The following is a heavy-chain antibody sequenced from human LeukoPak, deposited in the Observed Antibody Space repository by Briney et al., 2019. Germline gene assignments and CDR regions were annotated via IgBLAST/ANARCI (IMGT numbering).Heavy chain of an antibody. D-gene: IGHD5-24*01. V-gene: IGHV1-2*02. Sequence: ASVKVSCKASGYTFTGYYMHWVRQAPGQGLEWMGWINPNSGGTNYAQKFQGRVTMTRDTSISTAYMELSRLRSGDTAVYYCARISLEMATALTYYFDYWGQGTLVTVSS. CDR1: GYTFTGYY. J-gene: IGHJ4*02. CDR3: ARISLEMATALTYYFDY. CDR2: INPNSGGT.